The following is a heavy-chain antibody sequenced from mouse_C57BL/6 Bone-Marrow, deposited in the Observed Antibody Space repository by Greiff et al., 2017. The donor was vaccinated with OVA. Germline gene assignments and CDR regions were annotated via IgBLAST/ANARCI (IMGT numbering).Heavy chain of an antibody. CDR2: IDPANGNT. D-gene: IGHD2-4*01. CDR3: ARDDYDVCYAMDY. CDR1: GFNIKNTY. J-gene: IGHJ4*01. V-gene: IGHV14-3*01. Sequence: DVKLVESVAELVRPGASVKLSCTASGFNIKNTYMHWVKQRPEQGLEWIGRIDPANGNTKYAPKFQGKATITADTSSNTAYLQLSSLTSEDTAIYYCARDDYDVCYAMDYWGQGTSVTVSS.